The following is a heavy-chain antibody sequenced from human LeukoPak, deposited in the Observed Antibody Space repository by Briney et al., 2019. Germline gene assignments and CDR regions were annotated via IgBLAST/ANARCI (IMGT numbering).Heavy chain of an antibody. CDR2: ISGSGGST. CDR1: GFTFSSYA. CDR3: AKDRAQLVNGLLDY. D-gene: IGHD6-13*01. V-gene: IGHV3-23*01. Sequence: GGPLRLSCAASGFTFSSYAMSWVRQAPGKGLEWVSAISGSGGSTYYADSVKGRFTISRDNSKNTLYLQMNSLRAEDTAVYYCAKDRAQLVNGLLDYWGQGTLVTVSS. J-gene: IGHJ4*02.